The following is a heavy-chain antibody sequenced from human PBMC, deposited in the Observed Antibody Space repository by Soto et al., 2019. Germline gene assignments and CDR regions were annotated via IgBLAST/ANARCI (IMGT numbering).Heavy chain of an antibody. CDR1: GFTFSSYW. CDR3: ATHGGGDYYFDY. CDR2: IKQDGSEK. Sequence: GGSLRLSCAASGFTFSSYWMSWVRQAPGKGLEWVANIKQDGSEKYYVDSVKGRFTISRDNAKNSLYLQTNSLRAEDTAVYYCATHGGGDYYFDYWGQGTLVTVSS. V-gene: IGHV3-7*03. D-gene: IGHD3-16*01. J-gene: IGHJ4*02.